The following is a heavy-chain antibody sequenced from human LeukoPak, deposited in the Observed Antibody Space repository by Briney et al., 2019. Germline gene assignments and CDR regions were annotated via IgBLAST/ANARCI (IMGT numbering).Heavy chain of an antibody. CDR2: IYYSGST. V-gene: IGHV4-38-2*01. J-gene: IGHJ6*03. CDR3: AYYDSSGYYRYYMDV. D-gene: IGHD3-22*01. Sequence: SETLSLTCAVSGYSISSGYYWGWIRQPPGKGLEWIGSIYYSGSTYYNPSLKSRVTISVDTSKNQFSLKLSSVTAADTAVYYCAYYDSSGYYRYYMDVWGKGTTVTVSS. CDR1: GYSISSGYY.